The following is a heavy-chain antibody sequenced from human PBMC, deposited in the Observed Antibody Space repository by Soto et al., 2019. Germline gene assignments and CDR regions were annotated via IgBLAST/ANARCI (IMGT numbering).Heavy chain of an antibody. CDR3: ATSPSKLRFLEWLAYMDL. CDR2: IFYSESP. V-gene: IGHV4-39*01. J-gene: IGHJ6*04. D-gene: IGHD3-3*01. CDR1: GDSISGSSNY. Sequence: QLQLQESGPGLAKPSETLSLTCTVSGDSISGSSNYWGWIRQPPGKGLEWIGSIFYSESPYYTPSLHSRVTVSEATSKNHFALKLASVTATDTAVYYCATSPSKLRFLEWLAYMDLWGKGATVTVSS.